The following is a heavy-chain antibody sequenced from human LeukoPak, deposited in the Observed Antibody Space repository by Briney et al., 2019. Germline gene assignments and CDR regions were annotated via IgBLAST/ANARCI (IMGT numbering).Heavy chain of an antibody. CDR3: ARREWMGAYNWFDP. CDR1: GGSISSYY. V-gene: IGHV4-59*01. J-gene: IGHJ5*02. CDR2: IYYSGST. Sequence: PSETLSLTCTVSGGSISSYYWSWIRQPPGKGLEWIGYIYYSGSTSYNPSLKSRVTISVDTSKNQFSLKLSSVTAADTAVYYCARREWMGAYNWFDPWGQGTLVTVSS. D-gene: IGHD3-3*01.